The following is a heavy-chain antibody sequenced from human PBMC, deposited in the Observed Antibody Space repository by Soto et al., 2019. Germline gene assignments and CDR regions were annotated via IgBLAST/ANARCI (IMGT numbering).Heavy chain of an antibody. Sequence: QPGGSLRLSCAASGFTFSSYLMHWVRQSPGKGLVWVSRINSDGSSTSYADSVKGRFTISRDNAKNTLYLQMNSLRAEDTAVYYCARDYDFWSGYSDVWGQGTTVTVSS. V-gene: IGHV3-74*01. J-gene: IGHJ6*02. CDR3: ARDYDFWSGYSDV. D-gene: IGHD3-3*01. CDR1: GFTFSSYL. CDR2: INSDGSST.